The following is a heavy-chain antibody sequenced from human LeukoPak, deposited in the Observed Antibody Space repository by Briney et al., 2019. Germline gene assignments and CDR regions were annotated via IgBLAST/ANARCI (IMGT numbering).Heavy chain of an antibody. CDR2: IYYGGNT. CDR3: ARTYYDILTGSPKGWFDP. D-gene: IGHD3-9*01. V-gene: IGHV4-39*01. J-gene: IGHJ5*02. Sequence: PSETLSLTCTVSGGSISSSSYYWGWIRQPPGKGLEWIASIYYGGNTYYNPSLKSRVTIYVDTSKNQFSLKLSSVTAADTAVYYCARTYYDILTGSPKGWFDPWGQGTPATVSS. CDR1: GGSISSSSYY.